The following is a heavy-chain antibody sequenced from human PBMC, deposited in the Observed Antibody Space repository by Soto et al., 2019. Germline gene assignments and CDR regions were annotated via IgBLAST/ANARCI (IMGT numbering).Heavy chain of an antibody. CDR1: GFTFSGSA. CDR3: SRQASDFWSGKPQYYMDV. J-gene: IGHJ6*03. CDR2: LRSKPNNSAT. D-gene: IGHD3-3*01. Sequence: EVQLVASGGGLVQPGGSLKLSCAAAGFTFSGSAMHWVRQASGKGLEWVGRLRSKPNNSATAYGASVTGRFTISRDDSQNTAYMQMNSLNTEATAVYYCSRQASDFWSGKPQYYMDVWGKGTTVTVSS. V-gene: IGHV3-73*01.